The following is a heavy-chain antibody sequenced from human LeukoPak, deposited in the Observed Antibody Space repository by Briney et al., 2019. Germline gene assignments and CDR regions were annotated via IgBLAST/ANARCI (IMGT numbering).Heavy chain of an antibody. V-gene: IGHV5-51*01. J-gene: IGHJ4*02. CDR3: ARHGGPVAPGDY. Sequence: GESLKISCKGSGYNFATYWIAWVRQMPGKGLEWMGIIYPGDSDTRYSPSFQGQVTISADRSITTAYLQWSSLKASDTAMYYCARHGGPVAPGDYWGQGTLVTVSS. CDR1: GYNFATYW. D-gene: IGHD6-19*01. CDR2: IYPGDSDT.